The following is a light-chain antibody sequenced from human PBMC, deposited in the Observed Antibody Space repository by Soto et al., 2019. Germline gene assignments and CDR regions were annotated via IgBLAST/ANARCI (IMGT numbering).Light chain of an antibody. CDR1: NSNIGAGSG. CDR3: SSYTSRATVV. Sequence: QAVLTQPPSVTGAPGQRVTISCTGNNSNIGAGSGVNWYQQFPDKAPKLLIYANTHRPSGVPDRFSGSTSATSASLAITGLQTQDEADYFCSSYTSRATVVFGTGTKLTVL. V-gene: IGLV1-40*01. J-gene: IGLJ1*01. CDR2: ANT.